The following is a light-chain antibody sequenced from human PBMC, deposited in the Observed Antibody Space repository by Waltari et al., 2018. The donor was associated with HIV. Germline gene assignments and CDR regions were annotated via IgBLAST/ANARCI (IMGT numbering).Light chain of an antibody. CDR2: KDS. CDR1: ALPIQF. Sequence: SYELPQPPSVSVSPGQTATITCSGDALPIQFAYLYQQKPGQAPLLVIYKDSGRPSGIPDRVSGSNSGTTVTLIISGVQAEDEADYYCESADSTGNYWAFGGGTKLTVL. CDR3: ESADSTGNYWA. V-gene: IGLV3-25*03. J-gene: IGLJ2*01.